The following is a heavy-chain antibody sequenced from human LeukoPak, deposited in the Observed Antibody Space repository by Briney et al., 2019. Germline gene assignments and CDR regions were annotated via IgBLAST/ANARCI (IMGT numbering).Heavy chain of an antibody. CDR3: ARHVAITSASDY. V-gene: IGHV5-10-1*01. D-gene: IGHD2-21*01. CDR2: IDPSDSYT. J-gene: IGHJ4*02. Sequence: QMPGKGLEGMGKIDPSDSYTKYSPSFQGHVTISTDKSITTAYLQWSSLKASDTAMYYCARHVAITSASDYWGQGTLVTVSS.